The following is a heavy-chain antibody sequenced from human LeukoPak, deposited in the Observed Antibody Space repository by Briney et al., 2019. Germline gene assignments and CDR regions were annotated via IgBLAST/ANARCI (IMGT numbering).Heavy chain of an antibody. Sequence: PSETLSLTCTVSGGSISSGGYYWSWIRQRPGKGLEFIGSVYYSGDTYNNPSLKSRLTISVDTSKNQFSLELSSVTAADTAVYYCARAKLYCSGGTCYSVWYFDYWGQGTLVTVSS. CDR2: VYYSGDT. D-gene: IGHD2-15*01. CDR1: GGSISSGGYY. CDR3: ARAKLYCSGGTCYSVWYFDY. J-gene: IGHJ4*02. V-gene: IGHV4-31*03.